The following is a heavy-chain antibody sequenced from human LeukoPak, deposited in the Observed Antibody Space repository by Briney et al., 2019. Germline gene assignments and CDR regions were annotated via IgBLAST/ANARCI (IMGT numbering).Heavy chain of an antibody. V-gene: IGHV4-59*08. Sequence: PSETLSLTCAVYGGSFSGYYWSWIRQPPGKGLEWIGYIYYSGSTNYNPSLKSRVTISVDTSKNQFSLKLSSVTAADTAVYYCARRIWFGAPPLDYWGQGTLVTVSS. D-gene: IGHD3-10*01. J-gene: IGHJ4*02. CDR3: ARRIWFGAPPLDY. CDR1: GGSFSGYY. CDR2: IYYSGST.